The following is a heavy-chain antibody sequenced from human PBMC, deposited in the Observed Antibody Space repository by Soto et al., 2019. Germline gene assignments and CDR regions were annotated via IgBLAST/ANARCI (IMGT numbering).Heavy chain of an antibody. CDR1: GGSISSGGYY. J-gene: IGHJ1*01. Sequence: SETLSLTCTVSGGSISSGGYYWSWIRQHPGKGLEWIGYIYYSGSTYYNPSLKSRVTISVDTSKNQFSLKLSSVTAADTAVYYCARAVVVAAGAEYFQHWGQGTLVTVSS. D-gene: IGHD2-15*01. CDR2: IYYSGST. CDR3: ARAVVVAAGAEYFQH. V-gene: IGHV4-31*03.